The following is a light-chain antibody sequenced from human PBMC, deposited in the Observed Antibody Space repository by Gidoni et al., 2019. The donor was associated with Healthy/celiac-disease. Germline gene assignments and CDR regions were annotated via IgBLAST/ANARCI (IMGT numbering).Light chain of an antibody. CDR3: QQRSNWPPLT. Sequence: EIMLTQSPATLSLSPGERATLSCRASQSVSSYLAWYQQKPGKAPRLLIYDASSRATGIPARFSGSGSGTDFTLTISSLEPEDFAVYYCQQRSNWPPLTFGGGTKVEIK. J-gene: IGKJ4*01. V-gene: IGKV3-11*01. CDR1: QSVSSY. CDR2: DAS.